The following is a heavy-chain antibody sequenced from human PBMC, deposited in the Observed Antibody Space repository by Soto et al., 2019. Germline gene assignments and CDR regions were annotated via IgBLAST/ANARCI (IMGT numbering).Heavy chain of an antibody. Sequence: EVQVLESGGGLVQPGGSLRLSCAASGFTFSRYGMNWVRQAPGKGLEWVSGIRSDGDTTYNTDSVKGRFTVSRDTSKNTVYLQMNSLRAEDTAIYYCAKGKGVGATPDGANCWGQGNLVTVSS. CDR3: AKGKGVGATPDGANC. V-gene: IGHV3-23*01. J-gene: IGHJ4*02. CDR2: IRSDGDTT. D-gene: IGHD1-26*01. CDR1: GFTFSRYG.